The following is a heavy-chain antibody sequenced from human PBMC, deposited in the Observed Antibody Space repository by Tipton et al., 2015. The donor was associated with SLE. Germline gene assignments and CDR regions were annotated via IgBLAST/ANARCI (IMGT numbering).Heavy chain of an antibody. CDR3: ARAIYQVPHTQAPYYYYYMNV. J-gene: IGHJ6*03. CDR2: IYYNGST. CDR1: GGSISSSNYY. Sequence: TLSLTCTISGGSISSSNYYWGWIRQPPGEGLEWIGSIYYNGSTYYNPSLKSRVTISMDTSKTQFSLKLSSVTAADTAVYYCARAIYQVPHTQAPYYYYYMNVWGKGTTVTVSS. V-gene: IGHV4-39*01. D-gene: IGHD2-2*01.